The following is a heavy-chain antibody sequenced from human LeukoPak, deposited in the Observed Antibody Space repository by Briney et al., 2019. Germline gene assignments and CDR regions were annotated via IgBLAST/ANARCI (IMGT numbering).Heavy chain of an antibody. Sequence: GGSLRLSCTASGFTFSSYWMHWVRQAPGKGLVWVSRINSAGISTDYADSVKGRFTISRDNAKNTLYLQMNSLRAEDTAIYYCGRDIATAVDYWGLGTLVTVSS. V-gene: IGHV3-74*01. CDR2: INSAGIST. J-gene: IGHJ4*02. CDR1: GFTFSSYW. D-gene: IGHD6-13*01. CDR3: GRDIATAVDY.